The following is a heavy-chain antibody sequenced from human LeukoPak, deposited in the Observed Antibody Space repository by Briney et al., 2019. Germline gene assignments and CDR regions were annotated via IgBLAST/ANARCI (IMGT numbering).Heavy chain of an antibody. CDR2: ITDSGSRT. J-gene: IGHJ4*02. CDR1: GFTFSSSW. D-gene: IGHD2-21*01. Sequence: QSGGSLTLSCAASGFTFSSSWMKWVRQAPGRGLECVSVITDSGSRTYYADSVKGRFTISRDNFKNTMYLQMNNLRAEDTAIYYCAKDIPGIQGYFDSWGQGTLVTVSS. V-gene: IGHV3-23*01. CDR3: AKDIPGIQGYFDS.